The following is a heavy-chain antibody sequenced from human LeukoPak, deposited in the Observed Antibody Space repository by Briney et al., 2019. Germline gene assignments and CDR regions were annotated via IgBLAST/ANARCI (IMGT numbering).Heavy chain of an antibody. CDR1: GYSFTSYW. Sequence: GESLKISCKGSGYSFTSYWIGWVRQMPGKGLEWMGIIYPGDSDTRYSPSFQGQVTISADKSISTAYLQWSSLKASDTAMYYCARPLVANWGHDAFDIWGQGTMVTVSS. D-gene: IGHD7-27*01. V-gene: IGHV5-51*01. J-gene: IGHJ3*02. CDR2: IYPGDSDT. CDR3: ARPLVANWGHDAFDI.